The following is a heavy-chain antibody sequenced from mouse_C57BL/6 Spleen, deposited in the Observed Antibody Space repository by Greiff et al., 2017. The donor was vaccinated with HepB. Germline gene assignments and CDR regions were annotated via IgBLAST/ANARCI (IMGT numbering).Heavy chain of an antibody. V-gene: IGHV1-52*01. CDR2: IDPSDSET. CDR1: GYTFTSYW. Sequence: QVQLQQPGAELVRPGSSVKLSCKASGYTFTSYWMHWVKQRPIQGLEWIGNIDPSDSETHYNQKFKDKATLTVDKSSSTAYMQLSSLTSEDSAVYYCARPRDSSGYSWFAYWGQGTLVTVSA. D-gene: IGHD3-2*02. J-gene: IGHJ3*01. CDR3: ARPRDSSGYSWFAY.